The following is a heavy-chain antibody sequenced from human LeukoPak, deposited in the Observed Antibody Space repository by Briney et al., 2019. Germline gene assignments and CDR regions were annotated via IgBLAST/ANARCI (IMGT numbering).Heavy chain of an antibody. V-gene: IGHV1-46*01. CDR1: GYTFTNYY. J-gene: IGHJ5*02. CDR2: INPSGGST. CDR3: AREGTFSSPRNWFDP. D-gene: IGHD6-13*01. Sequence: ASVKVSCKASGYTFTNYYIHWVRQAPGQGLECMGIINPSGGSTSYAQKFQGRVTMTRDTSTSTVYMELSILRSEDTAVYYCAREGTFSSPRNWFDPWGQGTLVTVSS.